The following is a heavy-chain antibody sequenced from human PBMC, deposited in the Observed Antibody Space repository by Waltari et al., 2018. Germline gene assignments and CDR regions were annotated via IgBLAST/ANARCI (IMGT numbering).Heavy chain of an antibody. Sequence: QVQLQQWGAGLLKPSETLSLTCAVYGGSFSGYYWSWIRQPPGKGLEWIGEINHSGSTNYNPYLKSRVTIAVDTSKNQFSLKLSSVTAADTAVYYCARGIGGSIAAAGTAPFIDYWGQGTLVTVSS. CDR2: INHSGST. J-gene: IGHJ4*02. CDR1: GGSFSGYY. V-gene: IGHV4-34*01. CDR3: ARGIGGSIAAAGTAPFIDY. D-gene: IGHD6-13*01.